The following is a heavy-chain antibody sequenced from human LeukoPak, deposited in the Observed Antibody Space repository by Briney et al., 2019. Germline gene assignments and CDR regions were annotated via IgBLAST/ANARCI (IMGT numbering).Heavy chain of an antibody. CDR2: IYYSGST. Sequence: PSETLSLTCAVYDGSFSGYYCSWIRQPPGKGLEWIGYIYYSGSTNYNPSLKSRVTISLDTSKNQFSLKLSSVTAADTAVYYCARGDHSSGYYYWGQGTLVTVSS. V-gene: IGHV4-59*01. CDR1: DGSFSGYY. J-gene: IGHJ4*02. CDR3: ARGDHSSGYYY. D-gene: IGHD3-22*01.